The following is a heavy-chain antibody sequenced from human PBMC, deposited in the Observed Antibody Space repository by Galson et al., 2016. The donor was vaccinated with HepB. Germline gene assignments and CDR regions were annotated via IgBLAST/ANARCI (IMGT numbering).Heavy chain of an antibody. CDR2: IIPMLGIT. V-gene: IGHV1-69*02. J-gene: IGHJ5*02. D-gene: IGHD2-15*01. CDR3: ASHCSGGSCYSVTWFDP. Sequence: SVKVSCKASGGIFNKQTFSWVRQAPGQGLEWMGRIIPMLGITNYAQRFQGRITITADRTTDTAYMELSSLRSEDTAMYYCASHCSGGSCYSVTWFDPWGQGTLVTVAS. CDR1: GGIFNKQT.